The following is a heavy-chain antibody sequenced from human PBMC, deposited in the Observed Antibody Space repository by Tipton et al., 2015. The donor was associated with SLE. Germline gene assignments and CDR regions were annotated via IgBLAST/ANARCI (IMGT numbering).Heavy chain of an antibody. CDR2: IYYSGST. D-gene: IGHD2-2*02. J-gene: IGHJ5*02. V-gene: IGHV4-39*07. CDR1: GGSISGSHYY. CDR3: ATACTGTSCHNNWFDP. Sequence: TLSLTCTVSGGSISGSHYYWGWIRQPPGKGLEWIGSIYYSGSTFYNPSLKSRLTMSVDSSKNQFSLKLSSVTPADTAVYYCATACTGTSCHNNWFDPWGQGILVTVSS.